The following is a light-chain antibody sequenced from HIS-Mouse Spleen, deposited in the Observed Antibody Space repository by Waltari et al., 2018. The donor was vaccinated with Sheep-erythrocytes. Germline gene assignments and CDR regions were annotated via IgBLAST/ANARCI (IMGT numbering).Light chain of an antibody. V-gene: IGLV2-8*01. CDR1: SSDVGGYNY. CDR3: SSYAGSNNWV. Sequence: QSALTQPPSASGSPGQSVTISCTGTSSDVGGYNYVSWYQQHPGKAPKLMIYEVSKRPSVVPDRFSGSKSGNTASLTVSGLQAEDEADYYCSSYAGSNNWVFGGWTKLTVL. CDR2: EVS. J-gene: IGLJ3*02.